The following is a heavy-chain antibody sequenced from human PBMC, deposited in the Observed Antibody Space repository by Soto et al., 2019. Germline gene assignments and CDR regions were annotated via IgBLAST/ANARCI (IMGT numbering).Heavy chain of an antibody. CDR1: GGSISSYY. CDR3: AGAYSGYDLHY. J-gene: IGHJ4*02. D-gene: IGHD5-12*01. V-gene: IGHV4-59*01. CDR2: IYYSGST. Sequence: SETLSLTCAVSGGSISSYYWSWIRQPPGKGLEWIGYIYYSGSTNYNPSLKSRVTISVDTSKNQFSLKLSSVTAADTAVYYCAGAYSGYDLHYWGQGTLVTVSS.